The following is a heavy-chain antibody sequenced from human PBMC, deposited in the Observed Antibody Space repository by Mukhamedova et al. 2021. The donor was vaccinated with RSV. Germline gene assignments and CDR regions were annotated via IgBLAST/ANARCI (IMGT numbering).Heavy chain of an antibody. CDR1: GFTFSDYD. CDR2: ISFDGSDT. Sequence: GFTFSDYDIHWVRQAPGKGLEWXAFISFDGSDTNYSASVKGRFIISRDNSNSTLFLQMNSLRSDXTXVYFCAKPHPTISTYVWR. V-gene: IGHV3-30*18. CDR3: AKPHPTISTYV. J-gene: IGHJ6*02. D-gene: IGHD2/OR15-2a*01.